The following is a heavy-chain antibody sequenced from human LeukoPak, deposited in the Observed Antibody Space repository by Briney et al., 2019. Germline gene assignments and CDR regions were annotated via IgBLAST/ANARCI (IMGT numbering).Heavy chain of an antibody. D-gene: IGHD6-13*01. CDR3: ATEGKTADENWFDP. J-gene: IGHJ5*02. CDR1: GYTFTSYG. V-gene: IGHV1-18*01. Sequence: ASVKVSCKASGYTFTSYGISWVRQAPGQGLEWMGWISAYNGNTNYAQKLQGRVTMTTDTSTSTAYMELSSLRSEDTAVYYCATEGKTADENWFDPWGQGTLVTVSS. CDR2: ISAYNGNT.